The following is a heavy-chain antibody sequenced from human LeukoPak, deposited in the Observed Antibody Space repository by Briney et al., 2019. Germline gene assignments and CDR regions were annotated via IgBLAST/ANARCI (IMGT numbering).Heavy chain of an antibody. Sequence: PSETLSLTCAVYGGSFSGYYWSWIRQPPGKGLEWIGEINHSGSTNYNPSLKSRVTISVDTSKNQFSLKLSSVTAADTAVYYCARLITIFGVVPGGMDVWGQGTTVTVSS. V-gene: IGHV4-34*01. CDR1: GGSFSGYY. J-gene: IGHJ6*02. D-gene: IGHD3-3*01. CDR2: INHSGST. CDR3: ARLITIFGVVPGGMDV.